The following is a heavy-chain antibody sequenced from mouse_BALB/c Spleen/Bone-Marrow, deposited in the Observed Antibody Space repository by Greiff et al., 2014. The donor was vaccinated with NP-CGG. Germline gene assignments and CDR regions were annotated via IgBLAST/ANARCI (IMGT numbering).Heavy chain of an antibody. Sequence: VQLKESGGALVQPGGSLKLSCATSGFSFSDYYMYWVRQTPEKRLEWVAYISDSGGSSYYPDTVKGRFTISRDNAKNTLYLQMSRLKSEDTAMYYCARLGDYSYFDYWGQGTTLTVSS. CDR3: ARLGDYSYFDY. CDR2: ISDSGGSS. CDR1: GFSFSDYY. J-gene: IGHJ2*01. V-gene: IGHV5-12*02. D-gene: IGHD1-1*01.